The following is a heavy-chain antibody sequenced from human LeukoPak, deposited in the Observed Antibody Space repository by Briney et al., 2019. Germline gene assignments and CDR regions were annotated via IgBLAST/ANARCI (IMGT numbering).Heavy chain of an antibody. V-gene: IGHV4-34*01. CDR3: ARLAPSYQLLRGYYYYYMDV. J-gene: IGHJ6*03. CDR1: GGSFSGYY. D-gene: IGHD2-2*01. CDR2: INHSGST. Sequence: PSETLSLTCAVYGGSFSGYYWSWIRQPPGKGLEWIGEINHSGSTNYNPSLKSRVTISVDTSKNQFSLKLSSVTAADTAVYYCARLAPSYQLLRGYYYYYMDVWGKGTTVTVSS.